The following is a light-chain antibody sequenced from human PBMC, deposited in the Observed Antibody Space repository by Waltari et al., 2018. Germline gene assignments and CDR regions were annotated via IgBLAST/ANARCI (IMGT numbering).Light chain of an antibody. J-gene: IGLJ3*02. CDR2: KVN. Sequence: QSALTQPASVSGSPGQSITISCPGPRSYVGFYYFVPWFQQPPGKAPKVMIYKVNNRPSGVSNRFSGSKSANTASLTISGLQAEDEADYYCSSYTRRSYWVFGGGTQLTVL. CDR3: SSYTRRSYWV. V-gene: IGLV2-14*01. CDR1: RSYVGFYYF.